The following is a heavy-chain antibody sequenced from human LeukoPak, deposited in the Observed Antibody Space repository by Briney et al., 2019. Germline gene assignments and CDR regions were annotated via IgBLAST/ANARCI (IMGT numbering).Heavy chain of an antibody. V-gene: IGHV1-2*02. CDR3: ARVLMVVPAATTMDV. J-gene: IGHJ6*03. CDR2: INPNSGGT. D-gene: IGHD2-2*01. CDR1: GYTFTGYY. Sequence: ASVKVSCKASGYTFTGYYMHWVRQAPGQGLDWMGWINPNSGGTNYAQKFQGRVTMTRDTSISTAYMELSRLRSDDTAVYYCARVLMVVPAATTMDVWGKGTTVTVSS.